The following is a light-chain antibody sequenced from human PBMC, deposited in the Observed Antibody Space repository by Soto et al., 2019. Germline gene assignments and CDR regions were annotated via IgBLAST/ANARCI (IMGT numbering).Light chain of an antibody. V-gene: IGLV2-14*01. J-gene: IGLJ2*01. CDR2: DVS. CDR3: SSYTSSSTL. Sequence: QSVLTQPASVSGSPGQSITISCTGTSSDVGGYNYVSWYQQHPGKAPKLMIYDVSNRPSGVSNRFSGSKSGNTASLTISGLQAEDEAYYYCSSYTSSSTLFGGGTKVTVL. CDR1: SSDVGGYNY.